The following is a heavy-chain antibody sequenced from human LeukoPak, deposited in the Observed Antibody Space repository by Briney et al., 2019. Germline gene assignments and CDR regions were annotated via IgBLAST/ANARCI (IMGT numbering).Heavy chain of an antibody. CDR2: INPNSGGT. Sequence: ASVKVSCKASGYTFTGYYMHWVRQAPGQGLEWVGWINPNSGGTNYAQKFQGRVTMTRDTSISTAYMELSRLRSDDTAVYYCAALDVRGYYYGMDVWGQGTTVTVSS. D-gene: IGHD1-1*01. CDR3: AALDVRGYYYGMDV. J-gene: IGHJ6*02. V-gene: IGHV1-2*02. CDR1: GYTFTGYY.